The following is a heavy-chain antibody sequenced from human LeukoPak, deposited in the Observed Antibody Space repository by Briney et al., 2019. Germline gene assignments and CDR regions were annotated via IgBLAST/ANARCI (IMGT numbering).Heavy chain of an antibody. D-gene: IGHD6-19*01. CDR3: ARDHSSGWYGDDFDY. V-gene: IGHV3-7*01. J-gene: IGHJ4*02. Sequence: GGSLRLSCAASGFTFSSYWMSWVRQAPGKGLEWVANIKQDGSEKYYVDSVKGRFTISRDNAKNSLYLQMNSLRAEDTAVYYCARDHSSGWYGDDFDYWGQGTLVTVSS. CDR2: IKQDGSEK. CDR1: GFTFSSYW.